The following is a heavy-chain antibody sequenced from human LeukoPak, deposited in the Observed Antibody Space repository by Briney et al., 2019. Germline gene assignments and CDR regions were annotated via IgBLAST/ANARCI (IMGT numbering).Heavy chain of an antibody. Sequence: GGSLRLSCAASGFTVSSNYMSWVRQAPGKGLEGVSVIYSGGSTYYADSVKGRFTISRDNSKNTLYLQMNSLRAEDTAVYYCARGPDYYDSSGYSYFDYWGQGTLVTVSS. CDR2: IYSGGST. CDR3: ARGPDYYDSSGYSYFDY. V-gene: IGHV3-53*01. J-gene: IGHJ4*02. CDR1: GFTVSSNY. D-gene: IGHD3-22*01.